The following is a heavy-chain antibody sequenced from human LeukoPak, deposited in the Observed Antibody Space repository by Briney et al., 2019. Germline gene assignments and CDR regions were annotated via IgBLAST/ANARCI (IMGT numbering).Heavy chain of an antibody. CDR1: ADSFSTGGRS. D-gene: IGHD3-10*01. J-gene: IGHJ4*02. Sequence: SQTLTLTCTVSADSFSTGGRSWSYIRQFPGKGLESIGFVHHGGSSPHNPSLKDGVAISVDTSRKQFALKLSSVPAADTAMYYCARGDNRFGGFYSDYWGQGIQVIVSS. CDR2: VHHGGSS. CDR3: ARGDNRFGGFYSDY. V-gene: IGHV4-31*03.